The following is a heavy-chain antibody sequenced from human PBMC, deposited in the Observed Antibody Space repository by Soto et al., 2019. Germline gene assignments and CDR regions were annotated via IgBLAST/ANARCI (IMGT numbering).Heavy chain of an antibody. D-gene: IGHD3-9*01. Sequence: SETLSLTCTVSGGSISSSSYYWGWIRQPPGKGLEWIGSIYYGGSTYYNPSLKSRVTISVDTSKNQFSLKLSSVTAADTAVYYCARHPLSGSIPPWFDPWGQGTLGTVSS. CDR2: IYYGGST. CDR3: ARHPLSGSIPPWFDP. V-gene: IGHV4-39*01. J-gene: IGHJ5*02. CDR1: GGSISSSSYY.